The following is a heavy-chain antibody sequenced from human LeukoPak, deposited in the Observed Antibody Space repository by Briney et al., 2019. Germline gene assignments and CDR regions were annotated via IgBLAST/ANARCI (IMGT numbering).Heavy chain of an antibody. Sequence: ASVTVSCTASGYTFTGYYMHWVRQAPGQGLEWMGRINPNSGGTNYAQKFQGRVTMTRDTSTSTVYMELSSLRSEDTAVYYCARNYYDSSGSFDYWGQGTLVTVSS. CDR2: INPNSGGT. V-gene: IGHV1-2*06. CDR1: GYTFTGYY. CDR3: ARNYYDSSGSFDY. D-gene: IGHD3-22*01. J-gene: IGHJ4*02.